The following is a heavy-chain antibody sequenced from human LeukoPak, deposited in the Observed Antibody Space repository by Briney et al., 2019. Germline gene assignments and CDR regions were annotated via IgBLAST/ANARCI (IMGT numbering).Heavy chain of an antibody. CDR3: ARTSLSGWYDS. CDR2: IGIDGET. Sequence: AGSLRLSCAASGFTLSGYDMHWVRQAPGKGIEWVSAIGIDGETYYPGSVKGRFTISRENAKSSLYLQMNSLRGADTAVYYCARTSLSGWYDSWGQGTLVTVSS. J-gene: IGHJ5*01. D-gene: IGHD6-19*01. CDR1: GFTLSGYD. V-gene: IGHV3-13*01.